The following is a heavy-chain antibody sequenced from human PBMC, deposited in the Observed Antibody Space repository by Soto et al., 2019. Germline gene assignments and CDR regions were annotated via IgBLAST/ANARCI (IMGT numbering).Heavy chain of an antibody. J-gene: IGHJ4*02. CDR1: GFTSNNAW. CDR3: TTAENYYDSSSFDY. CDR2: IITKTDGGTT. V-gene: IGHV3-15*01. Sequence: GGSLRLSCVASGFTSNNAWMNWVRQAPGKGLVWVGRIITKTDGGTTDYAALVKCRFTISRDDSKTTLYLQINGLKTEDTAVYYCTTAENYYDSSSFDYWGQGTLVTVSS. D-gene: IGHD3-22*01.